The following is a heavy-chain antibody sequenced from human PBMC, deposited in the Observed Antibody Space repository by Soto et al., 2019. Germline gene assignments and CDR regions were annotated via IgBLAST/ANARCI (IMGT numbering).Heavy chain of an antibody. CDR1: GGTVSSYA. CDR3: ARVTVIAAAGSFDY. J-gene: IGHJ4*02. Sequence: SVRVSWKASGGTVSSYAISWVRQAPGQGLEWMGGIIPIFGTANYAQKFQGRVTITADESTSTAYMELSSLRSEDTAVYYCARVTVIAAAGSFDYWGQGTLVTVSS. CDR2: IIPIFGTA. V-gene: IGHV1-69*13. D-gene: IGHD6-13*01.